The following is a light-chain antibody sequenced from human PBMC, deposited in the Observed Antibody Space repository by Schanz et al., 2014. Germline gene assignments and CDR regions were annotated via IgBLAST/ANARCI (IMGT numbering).Light chain of an antibody. CDR3: QQYYSTPYT. Sequence: EIVLTQSPAILSLSPGERATLSCRASQSVSGYLAWYQQKPGQAPRLLIYDASSRATGIPDRFSGSGSRTDFTLSISSLEPEDFAVYYCQQYYSTPYTFGQGTKLEIK. V-gene: IGKV3-11*01. CDR1: QSVSGY. J-gene: IGKJ2*01. CDR2: DAS.